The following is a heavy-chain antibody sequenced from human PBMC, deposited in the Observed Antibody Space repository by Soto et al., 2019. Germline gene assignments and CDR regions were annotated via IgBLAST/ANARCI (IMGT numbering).Heavy chain of an antibody. V-gene: IGHV3-11*01. CDR1: GFTFSDYY. J-gene: IGHJ6*02. CDR3: ARVPGSSSDYYYYGMDV. Sequence: LRLSCAASGFTFSDYYMSWIRQAPGKGLEWVSYISSSGSTIYYADSVKGRFTISRDNAKNSLYLQMNSLRAEDTAVYYCARVPGSSSDYYYYGMDVWGQGTTVTVSS. D-gene: IGHD6-6*01. CDR2: ISSSGSTI.